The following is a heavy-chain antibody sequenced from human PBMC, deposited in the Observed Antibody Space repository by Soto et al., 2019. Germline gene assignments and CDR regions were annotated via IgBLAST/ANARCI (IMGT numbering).Heavy chain of an antibody. CDR2: INHSGST. D-gene: IGHD3-3*01. J-gene: IGHJ5*02. V-gene: IGHV4-34*01. Sequence: PSETLSLTCAVYGGSFSGYNWSWIRQPPGKGLEWIGEINHSGSTNYNPSLKSRVTISVDTSKNQFSLKLSSVTAADTAVYYCARGKRYYDFWSGYPNNWFDPWGQGTLVTVSS. CDR3: ARGKRYYDFWSGYPNNWFDP. CDR1: GGSFSGYN.